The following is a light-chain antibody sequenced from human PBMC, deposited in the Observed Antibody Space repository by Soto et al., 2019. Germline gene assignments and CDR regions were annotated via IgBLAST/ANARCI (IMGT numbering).Light chain of an antibody. CDR1: QGIRND. J-gene: IGKJ2*01. V-gene: IGKV1-6*01. CDR2: AAS. Sequence: AIQMTQSPPSLSASVGDRVTITCRASQGIRNDLAWYQQKPGKAPKLLIYAASNLQGGVPSRFSGGGSGRDFTLTISSLQPEDFATYYCLQDYNYPYTFGQGTKLEIK. CDR3: LQDYNYPYT.